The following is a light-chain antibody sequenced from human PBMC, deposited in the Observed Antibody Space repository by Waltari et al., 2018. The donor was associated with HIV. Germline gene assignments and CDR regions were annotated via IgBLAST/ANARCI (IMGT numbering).Light chain of an antibody. Sequence: DIQMPQSPSSLSASVGDRVTITSRATQRISNYLNWYQQRPGKAPKLLISVASSLQSGVPSRCRGSGSGTDFTLTISRLQPEDFATYDCEQSHSTPLTLGPGTRVDIK. CDR2: VAS. V-gene: IGKV1-39*01. J-gene: IGKJ3*01. CDR3: EQSHSTPLT. CDR1: QRISNY.